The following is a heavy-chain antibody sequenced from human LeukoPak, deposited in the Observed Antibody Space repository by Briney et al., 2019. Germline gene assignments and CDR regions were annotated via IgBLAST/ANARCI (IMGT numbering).Heavy chain of an antibody. D-gene: IGHD2-2*01. CDR1: GGSISSGDYY. CDR2: IYYSGST. Sequence: SQTVSLTCTVSGGSISSGDYYWTWIRQPPGKGLEWFGYIYYSGSTYYNPSLKSRVTISVDTSKNQFSLKLSSVTAADTAVYYCARDGGCSSTSCYPDYWGQGTLVTVSS. CDR3: ARDGGCSSTSCYPDY. J-gene: IGHJ4*02. V-gene: IGHV4-30-4*01.